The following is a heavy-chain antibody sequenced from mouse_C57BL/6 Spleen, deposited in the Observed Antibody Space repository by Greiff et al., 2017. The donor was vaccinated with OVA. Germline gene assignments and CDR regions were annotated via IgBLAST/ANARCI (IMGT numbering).Heavy chain of an antibody. J-gene: IGHJ4*01. V-gene: IGHV1-52*01. CDR3: ARRAYYPYYAMDY. Sequence: VQLQQPGAELVRPGSSVKLSCKASGYTFTSYWMHWVKQRPIQGLEWIGNIDPSDSETHYNQKFKDKATLTVDKSSSTAYMQLSSLTSEDSAVYYWARRAYYPYYAMDYWGQGTSVTVSS. D-gene: IGHD2-10*01. CDR2: IDPSDSET. CDR1: GYTFTSYW.